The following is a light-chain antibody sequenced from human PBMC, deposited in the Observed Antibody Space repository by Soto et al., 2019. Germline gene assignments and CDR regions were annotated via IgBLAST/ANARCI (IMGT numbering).Light chain of an antibody. J-gene: IGKJ1*01. CDR1: QDVSGH. V-gene: IGKV3-15*01. CDR2: DTS. CDR3: QQYNPPWT. Sequence: EIVMTQSPATLSVSPGERATLSCRASQDVSGHLAWFQQKPGQAPRLLIYDTSTRATAIPVWFSGSGSGTEFTLTISSLQSEDFAVYFCQQYNPPWTFGQGTKVEIK.